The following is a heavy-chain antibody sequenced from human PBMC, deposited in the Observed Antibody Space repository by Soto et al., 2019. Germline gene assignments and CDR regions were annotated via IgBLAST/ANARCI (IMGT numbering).Heavy chain of an antibody. CDR1: GFTFSSYS. D-gene: IGHD3-10*01. CDR2: ISSSSSSI. CDR3: ASPQYYGSGSHNNDYYYYMDV. V-gene: IGHV3-48*01. Sequence: EVQLVESGGGLVQPGGSLRLSCAASGFTFSSYSMNWVRQAPGKGLEWVSYISSSSSSIYYADSVKGRFTISRDNAKNSLYLQMNSLRAEDTAVYYCASPQYYGSGSHNNDYYYYMDVWGKGTTVTVSS. J-gene: IGHJ6*03.